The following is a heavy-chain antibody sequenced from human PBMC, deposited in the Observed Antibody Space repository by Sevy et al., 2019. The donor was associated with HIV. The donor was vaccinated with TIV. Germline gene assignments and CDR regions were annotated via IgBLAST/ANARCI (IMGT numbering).Heavy chain of an antibody. Sequence: GGSLRLSCAASGFTFSSYSMNWVRQAPGKGLEWVSSISSSSSYIYYADSVKGRFTISRDNAKNSLYLQMNSLRAEDMAVYYCARGLYYYGSGSYRAFDIWGQGTMVTVSS. V-gene: IGHV3-21*01. D-gene: IGHD3-10*01. CDR3: ARGLYYYGSGSYRAFDI. CDR1: GFTFSSYS. J-gene: IGHJ3*02. CDR2: ISSSSSYI.